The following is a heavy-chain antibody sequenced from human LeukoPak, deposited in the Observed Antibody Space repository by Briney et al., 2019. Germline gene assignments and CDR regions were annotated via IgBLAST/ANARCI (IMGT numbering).Heavy chain of an antibody. V-gene: IGHV3-23*01. CDR3: AKDGFRGDCIGGSCYPFDP. J-gene: IGHJ5*02. D-gene: IGHD2-15*01. Sequence: GGSLRLSCAASGFTFSSYAMSWVRQAPGKGLEWVSTISDSGGNTYYADSVKGRFTISRDNSKNTLYLQMNSLRAEDTALYYCAKDGFRGDCIGGSCYPFDPWVQGTLVTVSS. CDR1: GFTFSSYA. CDR2: ISDSGGNT.